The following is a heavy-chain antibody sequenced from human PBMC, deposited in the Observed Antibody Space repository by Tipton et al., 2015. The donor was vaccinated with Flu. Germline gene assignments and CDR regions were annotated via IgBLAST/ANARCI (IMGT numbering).Heavy chain of an antibody. CDR1: GNSFSSYW. CDR2: IYPDDSDT. CDR3: LRRNCGDNCFPDY. J-gene: IGHJ4*02. V-gene: IGHV5-51*03. D-gene: IGHD2-21*02. Sequence: QLVQSGAEVKKPGESLKISCKGFGNSFSSYWIGWVRQMAGEGLEWMGIIYPDDSDTKYSPSFQGLVTISADKSTNTAFLQWSSLKASDTAMYYCLRRNCGDNCFPDYWGQGTLVTVSS.